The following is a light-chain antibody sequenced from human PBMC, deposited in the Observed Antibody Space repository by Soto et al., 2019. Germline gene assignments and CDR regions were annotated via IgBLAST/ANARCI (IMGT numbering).Light chain of an antibody. CDR2: EVT. V-gene: IGLV2-14*01. CDR1: SSDIGRYNY. Sequence: SVLTQPASVSGSPGQSITISCTGTSSDIGRYNYVSWYQQHPGKAPKVIISEVTNRPLGVSDRFSGSKSGNTASLTISGLQAEDEADYSCSSYTGGSTLYVFGTGTRSPS. J-gene: IGLJ1*01. CDR3: SSYTGGSTLYV.